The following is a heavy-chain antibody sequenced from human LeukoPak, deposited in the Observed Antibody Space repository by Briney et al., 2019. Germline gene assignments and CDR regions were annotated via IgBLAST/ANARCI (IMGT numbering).Heavy chain of an antibody. CDR1: GGSISSYY. D-gene: IGHD2-2*01. J-gene: IGHJ3*02. CDR3: ARDVYCSSTSCYPDAFDI. V-gene: IGHV4-4*07. CDR2: IYTSGST. Sequence: SETLSLTCTVSGGSISSYYWSWIRQPAGKGLEWIRRIYTSGSTNYNPSLKSRVTMSVDTSKNQFSLKLSSVTAADTAVYYCARDVYCSSTSCYPDAFDIWGQGTMVTVSS.